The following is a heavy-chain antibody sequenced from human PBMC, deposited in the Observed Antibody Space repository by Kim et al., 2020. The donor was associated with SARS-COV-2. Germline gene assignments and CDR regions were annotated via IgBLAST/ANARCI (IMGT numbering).Heavy chain of an antibody. CDR1: GFRFSDSW. CDR2: INEPGTDK. J-gene: IGHJ4*02. CDR3: ARDPHRGALDY. V-gene: IGHV3-7*01. Sequence: GGSLRLSCAVSGFRFSDSWMSWVRRAPGKGLEWVANINEPGTDKYYVDSLEGRFVISRDNAKNSLYLQMNSLRSEDTAVYFCARDPHRGALDYWGQGVLVTVSS. D-gene: IGHD2-15*01.